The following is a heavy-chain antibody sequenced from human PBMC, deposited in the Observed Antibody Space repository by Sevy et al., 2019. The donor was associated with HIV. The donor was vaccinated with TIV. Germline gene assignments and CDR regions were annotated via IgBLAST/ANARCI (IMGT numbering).Heavy chain of an antibody. CDR1: GFTFSSYA. Sequence: GGSLRLSCAASGFTFSSYAMHWVRQAPGKGLEWVAVISYDGSNKYYADSVKRRFTISRDNSKNTLYLQMNSLRAEDTAVYYCARAAYCGGDCYLYYFDYWGQGTLVTVSS. CDR3: ARAAYCGGDCYLYYFDY. V-gene: IGHV3-30-3*01. CDR2: ISYDGSNK. J-gene: IGHJ4*02. D-gene: IGHD2-21*02.